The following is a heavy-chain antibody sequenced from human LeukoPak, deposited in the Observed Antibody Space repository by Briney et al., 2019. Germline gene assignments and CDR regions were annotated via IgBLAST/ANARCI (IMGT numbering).Heavy chain of an antibody. V-gene: IGHV4-34*01. J-gene: IGHJ4*02. CDR2: INHSGST. CDR1: GGSFSGYY. CDR3: ARDVFSRYFDY. Sequence: PSETLSLTCAVYGGSFSGYYWSWIRQPPGKGLEWIGEINHSGSTNYNPSLKSRVTISVDTSKNQFSLKLSSVTAADTAVYYCARDVFSRYFDYWGQGTLVTVSS. D-gene: IGHD3-16*01.